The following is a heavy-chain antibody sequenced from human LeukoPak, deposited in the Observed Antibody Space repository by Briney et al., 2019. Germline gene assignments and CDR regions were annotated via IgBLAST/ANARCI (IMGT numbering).Heavy chain of an antibody. CDR2: INHSGST. V-gene: IGHV4-34*01. Sequence: SETLSLTCAVYGGSFSGYYWSWIRQPPGKGLKWIGEINHSGSTNYNPSLKSRVTISVDTSKNQFSLKLSSVTAADTAVYYCASHDSSGYYYDYWGQGTLVTVSS. J-gene: IGHJ4*02. CDR1: GGSFSGYY. CDR3: ASHDSSGYYYDY. D-gene: IGHD3-22*01.